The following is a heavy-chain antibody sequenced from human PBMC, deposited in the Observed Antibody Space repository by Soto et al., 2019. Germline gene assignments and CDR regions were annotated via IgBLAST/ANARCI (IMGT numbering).Heavy chain of an antibody. CDR1: GFTVYNNF. CDR3: ASAPMSPL. Sequence: EVQLVETGGGLIQPGGSLRLSCAASGFTVYNNFMNWVRQAPGKGLEWVSVTYSGGNTFYADSVRGRFTISRDSSKNTLYLQMNSLKDEDTSIYYCASAPMSPLWGQGTLVTVSS. V-gene: IGHV3-53*02. CDR2: TYSGGNT. J-gene: IGHJ4*02. D-gene: IGHD2-2*01.